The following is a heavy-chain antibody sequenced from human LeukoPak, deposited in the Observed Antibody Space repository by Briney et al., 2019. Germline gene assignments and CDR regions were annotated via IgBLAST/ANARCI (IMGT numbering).Heavy chain of an antibody. CDR1: GFTFSSYG. J-gene: IGHJ4*02. CDR3: ARQVITMVRGADHAYDY. D-gene: IGHD3-10*01. V-gene: IGHV3-33*01. CDR2: IWYDGSNK. Sequence: GGSLRLSCAASGFTFSSYGMHWVRQAPGKGLEWVAVIWYDGSNKYYADSVKGRFTISRDNSKNTLYLQMNSLRAEDTAVYYCARQVITMVRGADHAYDYWGQGTLVTVYS.